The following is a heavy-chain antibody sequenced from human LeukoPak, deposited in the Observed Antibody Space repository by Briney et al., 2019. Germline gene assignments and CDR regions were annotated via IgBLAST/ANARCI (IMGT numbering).Heavy chain of an antibody. CDR3: ARGPPRNYYGSGSPKDY. J-gene: IGHJ4*02. D-gene: IGHD3-10*01. CDR1: GFTFSSYG. V-gene: IGHV3-30*03. Sequence: GGSLRLSCAASGFTFSSYGMRWVRQAPGKGLEWVAVISYDGSNKYYADSVKGRFTISRDNSKNTLYLQMNSLRAEDTAVYYCARGPPRNYYGSGSPKDYWGQGTLVTVSS. CDR2: ISYDGSNK.